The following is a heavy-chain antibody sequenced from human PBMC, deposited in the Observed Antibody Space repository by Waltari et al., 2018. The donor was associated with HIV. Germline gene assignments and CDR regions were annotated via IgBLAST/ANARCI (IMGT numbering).Heavy chain of an antibody. Sequence: EVQLVESGGGLVKPGGSLRLSCAASGFTFSSYSMNLVRQAPGKGLGGVSSISSSSSYIYYADSVKGRFTISRDNAKNSLYLQMNSLRAEDTAVYYCACEYSSSTFDYWGQGTLVTVSS. J-gene: IGHJ4*02. V-gene: IGHV3-21*01. D-gene: IGHD6-6*01. CDR3: ACEYSSSTFDY. CDR1: GFTFSSYS. CDR2: ISSSSSYI.